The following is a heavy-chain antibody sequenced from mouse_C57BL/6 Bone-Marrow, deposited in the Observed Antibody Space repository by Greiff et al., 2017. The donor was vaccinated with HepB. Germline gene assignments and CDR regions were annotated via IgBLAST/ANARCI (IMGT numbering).Heavy chain of an antibody. J-gene: IGHJ4*01. CDR2: IYPRSGNT. Sequence: VQLQQSGAELARPGASVKLSCKASGYTFTSYGISWVKQRTGQGLEWIGEIYPRSGNTYYNEKFKGKATLTADKSSSTAYMELLSLTSEDSAVYFCARLGNYAMDYWGQGTSVTVSS. V-gene: IGHV1-81*01. CDR3: ARLGNYAMDY. CDR1: GYTFTSYG.